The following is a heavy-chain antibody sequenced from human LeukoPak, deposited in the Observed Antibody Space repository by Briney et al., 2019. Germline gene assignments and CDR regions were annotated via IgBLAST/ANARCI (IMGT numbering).Heavy chain of an antibody. D-gene: IGHD6-13*01. Sequence: PGGSLRLSCAASGFTFSSYTMHWVRQAPGKWLKWVAAISGDASDKYYADSVKGRFTVSRDKSKNTLYLQMNSLRAEDTAVYYCARDGVAAFAYWGQGTLVTVSS. CDR2: ISGDASDK. J-gene: IGHJ4*02. V-gene: IGHV3-30*04. CDR3: ARDGVAAFAY. CDR1: GFTFSSYT.